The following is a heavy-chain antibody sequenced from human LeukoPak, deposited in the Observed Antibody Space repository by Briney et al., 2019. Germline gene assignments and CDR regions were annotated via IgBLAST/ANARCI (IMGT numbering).Heavy chain of an antibody. Sequence: GASVKVSCKASGGTFSSYTISWVRQAPGQGLEWMGRIIPILGIANYAQKFQGRVTITADKSTSTAYMELRSLRSDNTAVYYCASTYSGSYYGYWGQGTLVTVSS. CDR3: ASTYSGSYYGY. J-gene: IGHJ4*02. D-gene: IGHD1-26*01. V-gene: IGHV1-69*02. CDR1: GGTFSSYT. CDR2: IIPILGIA.